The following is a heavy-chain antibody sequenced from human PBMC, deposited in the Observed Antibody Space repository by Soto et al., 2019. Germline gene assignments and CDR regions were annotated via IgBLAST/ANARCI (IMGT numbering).Heavy chain of an antibody. J-gene: IGHJ4*02. CDR2: ISWNSGSI. CDR3: AKGVDYGDYGGDFDY. V-gene: IGHV3-9*01. Sequence: GGSLRLSCAASGFTFDDYAMHWVRQAPGKGLEWVSGISWNSGSIGYADSVKGRFTISRDNAKNSLYLQMNSLRAEDTALYYCAKGVDYGDYGGDFDYWGQGTLVTVSS. D-gene: IGHD4-17*01. CDR1: GFTFDDYA.